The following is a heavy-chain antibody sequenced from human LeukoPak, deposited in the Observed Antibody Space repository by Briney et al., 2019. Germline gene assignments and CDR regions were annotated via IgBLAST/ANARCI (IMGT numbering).Heavy chain of an antibody. CDR2: MNPNSGNT. CDR3: ARGQPGFPYYYYGMDV. V-gene: IGHV1-8*01. Sequence: ASVKVSCKASGYTFTSYDINWVRQATGQGLEWMGWMNPNSGNTGYAQKFQGRVTMTRNTSISIAYMELSSLRSEDTAVYYCARGQPGFPYYYYGMDVWGQGTTVTVSS. D-gene: IGHD1-14*01. J-gene: IGHJ6*02. CDR1: GYTFTSYD.